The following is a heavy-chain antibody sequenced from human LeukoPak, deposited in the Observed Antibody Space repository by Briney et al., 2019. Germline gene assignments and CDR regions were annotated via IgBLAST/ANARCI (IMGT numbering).Heavy chain of an antibody. CDR3: ARGHSSGWVSIDY. J-gene: IGHJ4*02. V-gene: IGHV4-59*12. CDR1: GGSITSYY. CDR2: IYYSGST. D-gene: IGHD6-19*01. Sequence: SETLSLTCTVSGGSITSYYWSWIRQPPGKGLEGIGYIYYSGSTNYNPSLKSRVTISVDTSKNQFSLKLSSVTAADTAVYYCARGHSSGWVSIDYWGQGTLVTVSS.